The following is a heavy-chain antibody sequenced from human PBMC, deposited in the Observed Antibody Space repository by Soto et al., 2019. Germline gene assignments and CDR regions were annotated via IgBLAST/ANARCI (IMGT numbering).Heavy chain of an antibody. Sequence: QVQLQESGPGLVKPSQTLSLTCTVSGGSISSGDYYWSWIRQPPGKGLEWIGYIYHSWSTYYNPSLTSRVTISVNTSKNQFSLKLSSVTAADTAVYYCARERPDGARLDPWGQGTLVTVSS. CDR3: ARERPDGARLDP. CDR2: IYHSWST. J-gene: IGHJ5*02. V-gene: IGHV4-30-4*01. CDR1: GGSISSGDYY. D-gene: IGHD6-6*01.